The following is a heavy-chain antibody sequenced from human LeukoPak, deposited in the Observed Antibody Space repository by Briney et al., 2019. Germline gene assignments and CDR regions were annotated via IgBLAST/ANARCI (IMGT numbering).Heavy chain of an antibody. J-gene: IGHJ4*02. CDR1: GGSFSGYY. V-gene: IGHV4-34*01. CDR2: INHSGST. CDR3: ARVRWLGGLDY. D-gene: IGHD3-10*01. Sequence: SETLSLTCAVYGGSFSGYYWSWIRQPPGKGLEWIGEINHSGSTNYNPSLKSRVTISVDTSKNQFSLKLSSVTAADTAVYYCARVRWLGGLDYWGRGTLVTVSS.